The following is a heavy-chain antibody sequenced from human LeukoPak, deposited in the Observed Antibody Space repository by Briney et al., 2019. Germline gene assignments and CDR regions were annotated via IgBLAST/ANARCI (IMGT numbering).Heavy chain of an antibody. CDR1: GGSISSSSYY. CDR3: ARVDTAMAAFDY. D-gene: IGHD5-18*01. Sequence: SETLSLTCTVSGGSISSSSYYWSWIRQHPGKGLEWIGYIYYSGSTYYNPSLKSRVTISVDTSKNQFSLKLSSVTAADTAVYYCARVDTAMAAFDYWGQGTLVTVSS. J-gene: IGHJ4*02. CDR2: IYYSGST. V-gene: IGHV4-31*03.